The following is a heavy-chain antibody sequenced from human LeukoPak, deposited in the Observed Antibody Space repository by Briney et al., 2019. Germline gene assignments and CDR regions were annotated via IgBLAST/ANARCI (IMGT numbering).Heavy chain of an antibody. V-gene: IGHV3-23*01. J-gene: IGHJ4*02. CDR3: AKGKGSVAAAGVYDY. Sequence: GGSLRLSCAASGFTFSSYAMSWVHQAPGKGLEWVSAISGSGGSTYYADSVKGRFTISRDNSKSTLYLQMNSLRAEDTAVYYCAKGKGSVAAAGVYDYWGQGTLVTVSS. D-gene: IGHD6-13*01. CDR1: GFTFSSYA. CDR2: ISGSGGST.